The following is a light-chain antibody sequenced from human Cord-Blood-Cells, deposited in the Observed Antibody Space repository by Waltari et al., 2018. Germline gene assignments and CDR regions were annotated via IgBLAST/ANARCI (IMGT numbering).Light chain of an antibody. CDR3: AAWDDSLSGYV. CDR1: SSNIGSNY. J-gene: IGLJ1*01. Sequence: QSVLTQPPSASGTPGQRVTISFSGSSSNIGSNYGYWYQQLPGTAPKLLIYRNNQRPSGVPDRFSGSKSGTSASLAISGLRSEDEADYYCAAWDDSLSGYVFGTGTKVTVL. V-gene: IGLV1-47*01. CDR2: RNN.